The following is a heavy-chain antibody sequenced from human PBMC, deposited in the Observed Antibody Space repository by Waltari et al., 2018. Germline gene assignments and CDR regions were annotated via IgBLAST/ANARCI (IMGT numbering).Heavy chain of an antibody. CDR3: ARLSRYSSSNPPFDY. Sequence: QLQLQESGPGLVKPSETLSLTCTVSGGSISSSSYYWGWIRQPPGKGLEWIGSIYYSGSTYYNPSLKSRVTISVDTSKNQFSLKLSSVTAADTAVYYCARLSRYSSSNPPFDYWGQGTLVTVSS. D-gene: IGHD6-13*01. CDR2: IYYSGST. J-gene: IGHJ4*02. CDR1: GGSISSSSYY. V-gene: IGHV4-39*01.